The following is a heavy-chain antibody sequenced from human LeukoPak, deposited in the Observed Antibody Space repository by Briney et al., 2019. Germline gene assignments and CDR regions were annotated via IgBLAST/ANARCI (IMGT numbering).Heavy chain of an antibody. CDR2: INTDGSTT. CDR1: GFTFSTYW. Sequence: PGGSLRLSCAASGFTFSTYWMHWVRQAPGKGLVWVSRINTDGSTTNYADSVRGRFTISRDNAKNTLYLQMNSLRAEDTAVYYCARDLMGIAYRGAFYYWGQGTLVTVSS. D-gene: IGHD6-13*01. V-gene: IGHV3-74*01. CDR3: ARDLMGIAYRGAFYY. J-gene: IGHJ4*02.